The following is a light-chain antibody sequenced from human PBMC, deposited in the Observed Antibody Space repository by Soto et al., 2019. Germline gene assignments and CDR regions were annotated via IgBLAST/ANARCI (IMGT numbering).Light chain of an antibody. Sequence: DIHMTQSPSSLSASVGDRFTITCRASQGISNYLAWHQQKPGKVPKPLIHAASSLQSGVPSRLSGSGSGTVFTLTISSQQPEDFATYYCQQSYSSLTFGQGTRLEIK. CDR3: QQSYSSLT. V-gene: IGKV1-27*01. J-gene: IGKJ5*01. CDR2: AAS. CDR1: QGISNY.